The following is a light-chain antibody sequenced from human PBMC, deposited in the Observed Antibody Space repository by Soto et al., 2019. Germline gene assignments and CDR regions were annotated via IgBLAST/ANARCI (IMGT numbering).Light chain of an antibody. J-gene: IGLJ1*01. Sequence: QSALTQPASVSGSPGQSITVSCTGTSSGFDAYNSVSWYQQHPGKAPRLIIYEVSNRPSGVSNRFSGSKSGNTASLTISGLQAEDEAEYYCSSYTSDSSYVFGSGTKVTVL. CDR3: SSYTSDSSYV. CDR1: SSGFDAYNS. CDR2: EVS. V-gene: IGLV2-14*01.